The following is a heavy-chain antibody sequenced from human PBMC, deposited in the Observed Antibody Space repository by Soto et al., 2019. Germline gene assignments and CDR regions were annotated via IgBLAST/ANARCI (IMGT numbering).Heavy chain of an antibody. V-gene: IGHV4-31*03. CDR3: ARAGGYSGYDPYYYYGMDV. D-gene: IGHD5-12*01. CDR2: IYYSGST. J-gene: IGHJ6*02. CDR1: GGSISSGGYY. Sequence: SETLSLTCTVSGGSISSGGYYWSWIRQHPGKGLEWIGYIYYSGSTYYNPSLKSRVTISVDTSKNQFSLKLSSVTAADTAVYYCARAGGYSGYDPYYYYGMDVWGQGTTVTVSS.